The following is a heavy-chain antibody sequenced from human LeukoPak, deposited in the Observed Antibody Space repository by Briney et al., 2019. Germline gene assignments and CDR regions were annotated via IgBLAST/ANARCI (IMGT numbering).Heavy chain of an antibody. V-gene: IGHV3-48*01. Sequence: GGSLRLSCAASGFTFSIYSMSWVRQAPGKGLEWVSYISSSSSTISYADSVKGRFTISRDNAENSLYLQMNSLRAEDTAVYYCARDLNDYVWGSSIPLGCWGQGTLVTVSS. CDR2: ISSSSSTI. J-gene: IGHJ4*02. D-gene: IGHD3-16*01. CDR3: ARDLNDYVWGSSIPLGC. CDR1: GFTFSIYS.